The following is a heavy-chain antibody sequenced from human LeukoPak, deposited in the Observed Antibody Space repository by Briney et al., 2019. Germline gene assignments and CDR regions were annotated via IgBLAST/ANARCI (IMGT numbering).Heavy chain of an antibody. D-gene: IGHD5-12*01. CDR2: INPNSDGT. Sequence: ASVKVSCKASGYTFTGYYMHWVRQAPGQGLEWMGWINPNSDGTNYAQKFQGRVTMTRDTSISTAYMELSRLRSDDTAVYYCARVSGYDSYYFDYWGQGTLVTVSS. CDR1: GYTFTGYY. V-gene: IGHV1-2*02. CDR3: ARVSGYDSYYFDY. J-gene: IGHJ4*02.